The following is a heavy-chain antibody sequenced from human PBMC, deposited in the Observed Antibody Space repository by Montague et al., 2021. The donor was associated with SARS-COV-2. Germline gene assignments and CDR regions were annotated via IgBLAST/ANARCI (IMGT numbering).Heavy chain of an antibody. CDR2: INHGGST. CDR1: GGSFSGYY. V-gene: IGHV4-34*01. J-gene: IGHJ6*03. Sequence: SETLSLTCAVHGGSFSGYYWNWIRQPPGKGLEWIGEINHGGSTNYNPSLQSRITISADTSKNQFSLEVTSVAAADTAVYYCARLGEGVVPAPILGVGPYYSYYYMDVWGKGTTVTVSS. D-gene: IGHD2-2*02. CDR3: ARLGEGVVPAPILGVGPYYSYYYMDV.